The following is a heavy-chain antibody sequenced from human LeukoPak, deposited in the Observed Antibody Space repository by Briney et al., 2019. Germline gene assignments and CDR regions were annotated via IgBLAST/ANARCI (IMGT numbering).Heavy chain of an antibody. CDR3: ARASFHYGSGMGSYYYYGMDV. CDR2: IYYSGST. CDR1: GGSISSYY. Sequence: SETLSLTCTVSGGSISSYYWSWIRQPPGKGLEWIGYIYYSGSTNYNPSLKSRVTISVDTSKTQFSLRLSSLTAADTAVYYCARASFHYGSGMGSYYYYGMDVWGQGTTVTASS. D-gene: IGHD3-10*01. V-gene: IGHV4-59*01. J-gene: IGHJ6*02.